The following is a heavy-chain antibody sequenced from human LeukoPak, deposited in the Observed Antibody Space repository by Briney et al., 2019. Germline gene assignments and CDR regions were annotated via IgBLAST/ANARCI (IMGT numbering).Heavy chain of an antibody. Sequence: GESLKISCKGSGYSFTTYWIGWVRQMPGKGLEWMGITYPGDSDTKYNPSFQGQVTISADKSISTAYLQWSSLKASDTAIYYCTRPKEGLRETFDYWGQGTLVTVSS. CDR1: GYSFTTYW. CDR2: TYPGDSDT. V-gene: IGHV5-51*01. J-gene: IGHJ4*02. CDR3: TRPKEGLRETFDY.